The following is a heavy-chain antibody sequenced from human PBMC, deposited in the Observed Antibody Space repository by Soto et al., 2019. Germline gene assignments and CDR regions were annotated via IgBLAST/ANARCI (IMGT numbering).Heavy chain of an antibody. CDR2: ISAYNGNT. D-gene: IGHD6-6*01. CDR1: GYTFTSYG. J-gene: IGHJ4*02. CDR3: ASDGYSSSWMANPDFDY. Sequence: QVQLVQSGAEVKKPGASVKVSCKASGYTFTSYGISWVRQAPGQGLEWMGWISAYNGNTNYAQKLQGRVTMTTDTSTSTAYMELRSLRSADTAVYYCASDGYSSSWMANPDFDYWGQGTLVTVSS. V-gene: IGHV1-18*01.